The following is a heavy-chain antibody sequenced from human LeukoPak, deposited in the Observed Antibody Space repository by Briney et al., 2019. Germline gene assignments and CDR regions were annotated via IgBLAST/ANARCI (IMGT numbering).Heavy chain of an antibody. Sequence: ASVKVSCKASGYTFTSYYMHWVRQAPGQGLEWMGWINPNSGGTNYAQKFQGRVTMTRDTSISTAYMELSRLRSDDTAVYYCARDHYYGSGSYRPYYYYYYMDVWGKGTTVTISS. V-gene: IGHV1-2*02. D-gene: IGHD3-10*01. CDR3: ARDHYYGSGSYRPYYYYYYMDV. CDR2: INPNSGGT. CDR1: GYTFTSYY. J-gene: IGHJ6*03.